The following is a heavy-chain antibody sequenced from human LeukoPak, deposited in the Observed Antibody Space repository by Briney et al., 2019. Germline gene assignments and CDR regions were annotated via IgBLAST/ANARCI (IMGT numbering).Heavy chain of an antibody. CDR1: GYTFTSYG. J-gene: IGHJ4*02. CDR2: MNPNSGNT. V-gene: IGHV1-8*02. CDR3: ARGYGYYYGSGSYYSDY. D-gene: IGHD3-10*01. Sequence: ASVKVSCKASGYTFTSYGINWVRQATGQGLEWMGWMNPNSGNTGYAQKFQGRVTMTRNTSISTAYMELSSLRSEDTAVYYCARGYGYYYGSGSYYSDYWGQGTLVTVSS.